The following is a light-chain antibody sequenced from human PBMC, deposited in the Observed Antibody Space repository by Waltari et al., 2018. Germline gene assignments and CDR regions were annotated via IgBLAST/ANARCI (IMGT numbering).Light chain of an antibody. CDR3: QQYYTFPKT. CDR2: KTS. J-gene: IGKJ1*01. Sequence: DIQMTQSPSTLSASVGDRVTISCRASQRVNGWLAWCQQIPGKAPKVLIYKTSRLQSGVPSRFSGSGSGTEFTLTISCLQPDDFATYYCQQYYTFPKTFGQGTKV. V-gene: IGKV1-5*03. CDR1: QRVNGW.